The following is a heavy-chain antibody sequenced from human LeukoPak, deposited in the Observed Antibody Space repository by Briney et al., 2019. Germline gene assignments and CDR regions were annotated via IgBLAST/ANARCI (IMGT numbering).Heavy chain of an antibody. V-gene: IGHV3-23*01. CDR2: ISGSGGST. J-gene: IGHJ3*02. CDR1: GFTFSSYA. Sequence: SGGSLRLSCAASGFTFSSYAMSWVRQAPGKGLEWVSAISGSGGSTYYADSVKGRFTISRDNSKNTLYLQMNSLRAEDTAVYYCARECRGYSYGHDAFDIWGQGTMVTVSS. D-gene: IGHD5-18*01. CDR3: ARECRGYSYGHDAFDI.